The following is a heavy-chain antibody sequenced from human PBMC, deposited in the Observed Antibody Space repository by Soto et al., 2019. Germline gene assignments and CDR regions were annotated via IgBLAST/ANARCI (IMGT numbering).Heavy chain of an antibody. CDR1: GGSVTSVGYY. CDR3: ARILDFWSGHGVFDI. D-gene: IGHD3-3*01. J-gene: IGHJ3*02. V-gene: IGHV4-31*03. Sequence: QVQLQESGPGLVKPSQTLSLTCTVSGGSVTSVGYYWAWIRQHPGQGLEFIGHLYYSGTTYYNPSLRSRVTISEDTSKNLFSLQLTSVTAADTAVYYCARILDFWSGHGVFDIWGQGTMVTVSS. CDR2: LYYSGTT.